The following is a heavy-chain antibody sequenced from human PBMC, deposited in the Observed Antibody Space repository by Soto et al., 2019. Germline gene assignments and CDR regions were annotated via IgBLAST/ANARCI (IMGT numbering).Heavy chain of an antibody. CDR1: GGTFSSYA. J-gene: IGHJ6*02. D-gene: IGHD6-13*01. Sequence: GASVKVSCKASGGTFSSYAISGVRQAPGQGLEWMGGIIPIFGTANYAQKFQGRVTITADKSASTAYMELSSLRSEDTAVYYCARGRGIAAAETDYYYYGMDVWGQGTTVTVSS. CDR2: IIPIFGTA. V-gene: IGHV1-69*06. CDR3: ARGRGIAAAETDYYYYGMDV.